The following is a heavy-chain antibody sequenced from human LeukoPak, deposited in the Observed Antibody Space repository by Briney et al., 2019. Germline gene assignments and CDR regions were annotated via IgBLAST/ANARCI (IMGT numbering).Heavy chain of an antibody. J-gene: IGHJ2*01. D-gene: IGHD3-10*01. Sequence: PGGSLRLSCAASGFTFNSYWMSWVRQAPGKGLEWVADIKEDGNDRYYVDSVKGRFTISRDNAKNSLYLQMNSLRAEDTAVYYCARSGNTGRNWYFDLWGRGTLVTVSS. CDR3: ARSGNTGRNWYFDL. CDR1: GFTFNSYW. CDR2: IKEDGNDR. V-gene: IGHV3-7*01.